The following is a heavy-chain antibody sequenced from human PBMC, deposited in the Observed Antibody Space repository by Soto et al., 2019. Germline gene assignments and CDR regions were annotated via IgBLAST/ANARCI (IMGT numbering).Heavy chain of an antibody. CDR3: TMRWYYYDNSGLYRY. J-gene: IGHJ4*02. V-gene: IGHV3-15*01. Sequence: AGSLRLTCTASGFTFRDYWMSWVRQAPGKGLEWVGRIKSKTDGGTTDYAAPVKGRFTISRDDSKNTLYLQMNSLKTEDTAGYYCTMRWYYYDNSGLYRYWGQGTLVTVSS. CDR2: IKSKTDGGTT. CDR1: GFTFRDYW. D-gene: IGHD3-22*01.